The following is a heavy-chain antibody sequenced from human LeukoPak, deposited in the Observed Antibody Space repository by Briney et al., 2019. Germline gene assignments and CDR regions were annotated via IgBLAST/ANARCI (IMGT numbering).Heavy chain of an antibody. Sequence: ASVKVSCKASGYTFTNYYMHWVRQAPGQGLEWMGIINPSGGSTSYAQKFQGRVTMTRDMSTSTVYMELSSLRAEDTAVYYCAKYPAAMQRYWFDPWGQETLVTVSS. V-gene: IGHV1-46*01. J-gene: IGHJ5*02. CDR1: GYTFTNYY. CDR2: INPSGGST. CDR3: AKYPAAMQRYWFDP. D-gene: IGHD2-2*01.